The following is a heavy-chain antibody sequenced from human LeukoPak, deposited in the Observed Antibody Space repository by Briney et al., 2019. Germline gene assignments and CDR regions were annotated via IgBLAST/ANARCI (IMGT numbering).Heavy chain of an antibody. D-gene: IGHD5-18*01. J-gene: IGHJ4*02. CDR2: IIPIFGTA. CDR3: ARGGYSYGTSFDY. CDR1: GGTFSSYA. V-gene: IGHV1-69*05. Sequence: SVKVSCKASGGTFSSYAISWVRQAPGQGLEWMGRIIPIFGTANYAQKFQGRVTITTDESTSTAYMELSSLRSGDTAVYYCARGGYSYGTSFDYWGQGTLVTVSS.